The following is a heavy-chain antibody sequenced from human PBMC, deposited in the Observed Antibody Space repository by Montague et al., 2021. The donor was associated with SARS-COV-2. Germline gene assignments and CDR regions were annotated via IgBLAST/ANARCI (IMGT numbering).Heavy chain of an antibody. J-gene: IGHJ6*02. CDR2: IYYSGST. CDR3: ARLPYDNSYGMDV. CDR1: GGSISSSSYY. Sequence: SETLSLTCTVSGGSISSSSYYWGWIRQPPGKGLEWIGTIYYSGSTYYNPSLQSRVIISVDRSKIQFSLKLNSVTAADTAIYYCARLPYDNSYGMDVWGQGTTVTVSS. V-gene: IGHV4-39*07. D-gene: IGHD3-9*01.